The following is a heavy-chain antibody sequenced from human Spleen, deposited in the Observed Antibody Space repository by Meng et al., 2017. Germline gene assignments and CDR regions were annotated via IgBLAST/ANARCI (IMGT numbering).Heavy chain of an antibody. D-gene: IGHD3-10*01. CDR2: INTDPSST. CDR1: GFTFRSYN. V-gene: IGHV3-74*03. J-gene: IGHJ6*02. Sequence: GESLKISCAATGFTFRSYNMHWVSQTRGGGVGWVSRINTDPSSTAYADCVKGRFTISRDEAKYTVYLQMNSMRAEDTAGYYCARDYVRSHGEYSYGMDVWGQGTTVTVSS. CDR3: ARDYVRSHGEYSYGMDV.